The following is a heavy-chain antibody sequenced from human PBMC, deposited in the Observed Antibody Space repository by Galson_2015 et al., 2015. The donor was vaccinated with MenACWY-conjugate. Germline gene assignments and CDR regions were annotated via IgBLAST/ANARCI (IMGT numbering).Heavy chain of an antibody. V-gene: IGHV3-21*01. D-gene: IGHD3-22*01. Sequence: SLRLSCAASGFTFSSYRMNWVRQAPGKGLEWVSSISSSSSYIYYADSVKGRFTISRDNAKNSLYLQMNSLRAEDTAVYYCARDPTYYYDSSGSEGLDYWGQGTLVTVSS. CDR1: GFTFSSYR. J-gene: IGHJ4*02. CDR2: ISSSSSYI. CDR3: ARDPTYYYDSSGSEGLDY.